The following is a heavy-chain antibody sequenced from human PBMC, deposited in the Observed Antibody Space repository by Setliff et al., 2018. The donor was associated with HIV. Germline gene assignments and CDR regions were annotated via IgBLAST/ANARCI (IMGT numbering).Heavy chain of an antibody. CDR3: ARLGRAIDDGGSSLRLDF. CDR1: GGPFSGYY. V-gene: IGHV4-34*01. J-gene: IGHJ4*02. CDR2: VHHSGRTT. Sequence: SETLSLTCAVYGGPFSGYYWGWIRQSPGKGLEWIGEVHHSGRTTNYNPSLKSRVTMSVDTSKNQFSLKLTSVTAADTGTYFCARLGRAIDDGGSSLRLDFWGQGMLVTVSS. D-gene: IGHD2-15*01.